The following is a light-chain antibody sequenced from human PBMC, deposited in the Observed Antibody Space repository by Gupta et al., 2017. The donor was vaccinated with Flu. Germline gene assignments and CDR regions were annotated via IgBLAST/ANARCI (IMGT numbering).Light chain of an antibody. CDR3: QQYDSYSWT. CDR1: QSISSW. V-gene: IGKV1-5*03. J-gene: IGKJ1*01. CDR2: KAS. Sequence: DIQMTQSPSTLSAYVGDRVTITCRASQSISSWLAWYQQKPGKAPKLLIYKASSLESGVPSRFSGSGSGTEFTLTISSLQPDDFATYYCQQYDSYSWTFGHGTKVEIE.